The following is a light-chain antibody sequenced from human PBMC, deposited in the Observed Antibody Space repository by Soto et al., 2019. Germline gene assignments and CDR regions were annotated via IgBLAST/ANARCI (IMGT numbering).Light chain of an antibody. CDR3: QQYDNWPFT. J-gene: IGKJ3*01. Sequence: EIVMTQSPATLSVSPGERATLSCRASQSVSSNLAWYQQKPGQAPRLLIYGASTRATGVPARFSGSGSGTDFTLTISSLQSEDFVFYYCQQYDNWPFTFGPGTKVDIK. CDR1: QSVSSN. CDR2: GAS. V-gene: IGKV3-15*01.